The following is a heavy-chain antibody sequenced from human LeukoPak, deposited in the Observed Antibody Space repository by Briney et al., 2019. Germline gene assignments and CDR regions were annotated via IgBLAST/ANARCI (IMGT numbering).Heavy chain of an antibody. Sequence: QSGGSLRLSCAASGFTFSDYYMSWIRQAPGKGLEWVSVIYSGGSTYYADSVKGRFTISRDNSKNTLYLQMNSLRAEDTAVYYCATSGIAAAGYDYWGQGTLVTVSS. J-gene: IGHJ4*02. CDR1: GFTFSDYY. D-gene: IGHD6-13*01. CDR2: IYSGGST. CDR3: ATSGIAAAGYDY. V-gene: IGHV3-66*01.